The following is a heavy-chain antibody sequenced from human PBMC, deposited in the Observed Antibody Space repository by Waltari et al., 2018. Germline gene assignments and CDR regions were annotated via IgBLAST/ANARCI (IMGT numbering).Heavy chain of an antibody. V-gene: IGHV3-23*04. D-gene: IGHD1-26*01. CDR1: GFTFSSYA. CDR3: AKDHRGWELLLPFDY. Sequence: EVQLVESGGGLVQPGGSLRRSCAASGFTFSSYAMSWVCQAPGKGLEWVSAISGSGGSTYYADSVKGRFTISRDNSKNTLYLQMNSLRAEDTAVYYCAKDHRGWELLLPFDYWGQGTLVTVSS. J-gene: IGHJ4*02. CDR2: ISGSGGST.